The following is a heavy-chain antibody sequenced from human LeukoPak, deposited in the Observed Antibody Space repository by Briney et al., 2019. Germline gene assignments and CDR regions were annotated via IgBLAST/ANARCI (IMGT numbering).Heavy chain of an antibody. Sequence: ASVKVSCKASGYTFTSYDINWVRQATGQGLEWMGWMNPNSGNTGYAQKFQGRVTMTRNTSISTAYMELSSLRSEDTAVYYCVRDNPRCCGVVPANIDDLWGQGTLVTVSS. CDR2: MNPNSGNT. CDR3: VRDNPRCCGVVPANIDDL. CDR1: GYTFTSYD. J-gene: IGHJ5*02. V-gene: IGHV1-8*01. D-gene: IGHD2-21*02.